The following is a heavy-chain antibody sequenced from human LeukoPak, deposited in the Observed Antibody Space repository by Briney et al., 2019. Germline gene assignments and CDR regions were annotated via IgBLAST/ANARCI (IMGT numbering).Heavy chain of an antibody. J-gene: IGHJ4*02. V-gene: IGHV3-33*01. Sequence: GGSLRLSCSASGFTFSSYGMQWVRQAPGKGLEWVAVIWYDGSNKYYADSVKGRFTISRDNSKNTLYLQMNSLRAEDTAVYYCARDVYSSSSSSYYLDYWGQGTLVTVSS. CDR2: IWYDGSNK. CDR1: GFTFSSYG. CDR3: ARDVYSSSSSSYYLDY. D-gene: IGHD6-13*01.